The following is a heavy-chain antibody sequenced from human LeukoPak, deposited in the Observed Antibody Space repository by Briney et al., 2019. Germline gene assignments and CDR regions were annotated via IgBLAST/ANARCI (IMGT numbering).Heavy chain of an antibody. D-gene: IGHD3-16*01. Sequence: GGSLRLSCAASGFTFSSYAMHWVRQAPGKGLEWVAVISYDGGNKYYADSVKGRFTISRDNSKNTLYLQMNSLRAEDTAVYYCARSVDYVWGTLGGMDVWGQGTTVTVSS. V-gene: IGHV3-30-3*01. J-gene: IGHJ6*02. CDR3: ARSVDYVWGTLGGMDV. CDR2: ISYDGGNK. CDR1: GFTFSSYA.